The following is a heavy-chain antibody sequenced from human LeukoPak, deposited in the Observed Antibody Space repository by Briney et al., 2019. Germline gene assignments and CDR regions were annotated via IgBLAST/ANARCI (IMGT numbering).Heavy chain of an antibody. J-gene: IGHJ4*02. CDR3: ARGSIAAAGSPDY. CDR1: GDSVSSNSAA. V-gene: IGHV6-1*01. D-gene: IGHD6-13*01. Sequence: SQTLSLTCAISGDSVSSNSAAWNWTRQSPSRGVGWLGRPSYSSKWYNDDAVSVNSPITINPNTSTNQFSLQPNSVTPEDTAVYYCARGSIAAAGSPDYWGQGTLVTVSS. CDR2: PSYSSKWYN.